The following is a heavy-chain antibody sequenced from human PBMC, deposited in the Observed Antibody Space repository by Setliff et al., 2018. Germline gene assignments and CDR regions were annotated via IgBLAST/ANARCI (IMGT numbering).Heavy chain of an antibody. Sequence: PGGSLRLSCAASGFTFSSYWMSWVRQAPGKGLGWVAMIWFDGSNTHYPGSVKGRCTVSRDNSKNMVYLQMNSLRVDDTAVYYCVRDPPNSGWAFDYWGQGTLVTVSS. CDR1: GFTFSSYW. CDR2: IWFDGSNT. CDR3: VRDPPNSGWAFDY. D-gene: IGHD6-19*01. J-gene: IGHJ4*02. V-gene: IGHV3-33*08.